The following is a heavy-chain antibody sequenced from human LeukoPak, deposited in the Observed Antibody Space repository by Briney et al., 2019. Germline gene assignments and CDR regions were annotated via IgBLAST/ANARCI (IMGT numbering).Heavy chain of an antibody. CDR3: ARGPNNYDILTGYHLPRGG. J-gene: IGHJ4*02. Sequence: GGSLRLSCAASGFTFSSYGMHWVRQAPGKGLEWISYISSSSTTIFYADSVNGRFTISRDNSKNSLYLQMNSLRAEDTAVYYCARGPNNYDILTGYHLPRGGWGQGTLVTVSS. CDR2: ISSSSTTI. D-gene: IGHD3-9*01. CDR1: GFTFSSYG. V-gene: IGHV3-48*04.